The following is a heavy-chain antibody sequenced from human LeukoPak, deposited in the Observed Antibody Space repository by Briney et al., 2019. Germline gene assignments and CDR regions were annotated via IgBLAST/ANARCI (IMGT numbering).Heavy chain of an antibody. D-gene: IGHD2-15*01. CDR1: GFTFSSYG. Sequence: SGGSLRLSCAASGFTFSSYGMDWVRQAPGKGLEWVSYISSSSSTIYYADSVKGRFTISRDSAKNSLYLQMNSMRAEDTAVYYCARDPAGYCSGGSCYKEWGQGTLVTVSS. J-gene: IGHJ4*02. V-gene: IGHV3-48*01. CDR3: ARDPAGYCSGGSCYKE. CDR2: ISSSSSTI.